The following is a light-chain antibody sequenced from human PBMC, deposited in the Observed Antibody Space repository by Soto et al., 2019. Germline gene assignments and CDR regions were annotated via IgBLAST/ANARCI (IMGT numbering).Light chain of an antibody. CDR3: CSYTSSSTPWV. Sequence: QSALTQPASVSGSPGQSITISCTGTSSDVGGYNYVSWYQQHPGKAQKLKIYEVSDRHSGVSNRFSASKSGNTASLTISGLQAEDEADYYCCSYTSSSTPWVFGTGT. CDR1: SSDVGGYNY. V-gene: IGLV2-14*01. J-gene: IGLJ1*01. CDR2: EVS.